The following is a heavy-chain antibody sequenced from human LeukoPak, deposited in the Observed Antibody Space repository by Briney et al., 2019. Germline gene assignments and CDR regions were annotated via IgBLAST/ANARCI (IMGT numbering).Heavy chain of an antibody. D-gene: IGHD2-2*03. CDR3: TREMRVGGIGSSSAFDL. Sequence: GGSLRLSCAASGFILSDPYMSWLRQAPGKGLEWVSNITGNGDQVYYADSVRGRFTISRDNAKESLYLQMNSLRPEDTGLYYCTREMRVGGIGSSSAFDLWGQGTMVGVSS. CDR2: ITGNGDQV. CDR1: GFILSDPY. V-gene: IGHV3-11*01. J-gene: IGHJ3*01.